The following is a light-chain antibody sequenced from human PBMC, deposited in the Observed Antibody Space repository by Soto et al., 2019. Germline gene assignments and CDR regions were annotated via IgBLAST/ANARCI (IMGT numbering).Light chain of an antibody. Sequence: SYELTQPPSVSLSPGQTARIACSGDALPKQYAYWYQQKPGQAPVLVIYKDNERPSGIPERFSGSSSGTTVTLTISGVQAEDEADYYCQSSDSSGTYVVFGGGTKFTVL. CDR1: ALPKQY. CDR2: KDN. V-gene: IGLV3-25*02. CDR3: QSSDSSGTYVV. J-gene: IGLJ2*01.